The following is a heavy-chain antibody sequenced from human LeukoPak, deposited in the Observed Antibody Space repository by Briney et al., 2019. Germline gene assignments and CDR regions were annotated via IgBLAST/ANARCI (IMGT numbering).Heavy chain of an antibody. CDR1: GFTFNSYA. D-gene: IGHD5-18*01. CDR3: AKDGHSYGYPYNWFDP. CDR2: IGGSGGRT. Sequence: GGSLRLSCAASGFTFNSYAMTWVRQAPGKGLECVSAIGGSGGRTYYADSVKGRFTISRDNSKNTLYLQMNTLRAEDTAIYYCAKDGHSYGYPYNWFDPWGQGTLVTVSS. J-gene: IGHJ5*02. V-gene: IGHV3-23*01.